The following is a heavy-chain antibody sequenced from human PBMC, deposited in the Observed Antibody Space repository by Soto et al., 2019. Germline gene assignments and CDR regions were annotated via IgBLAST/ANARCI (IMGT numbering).Heavy chain of an antibody. CDR2: IYYSGST. J-gene: IGHJ6*02. Sequence: PSETLSLTCTVSGGSISSSSYYWGWIRQPPGKGLEWIGSIYYSGSTYYNPSLKSRVTISVDTSKNQFSLKLSSVTAADTAVYYCARERGSGVSDVWGQGTTVTVSS. V-gene: IGHV4-39*01. CDR3: ARERGSGVSDV. CDR1: GGSISSSSYY. D-gene: IGHD3-10*01.